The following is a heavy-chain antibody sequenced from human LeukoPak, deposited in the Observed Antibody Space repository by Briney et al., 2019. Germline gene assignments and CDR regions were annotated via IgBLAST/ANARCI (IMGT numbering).Heavy chain of an antibody. CDR2: IWYDGSNK. J-gene: IGHJ4*02. CDR3: ARSGTYDSSGYSEY. Sequence: GRSLRLSCAASGFTFSSYGMHWVRQAPGKGLEWVAVIWYDGSNKYYADSVKGRFTISRDNSKNTLYLQMNSLRAEDTAVYYCARSGTYDSSGYSEYWGQGTLVTVSS. V-gene: IGHV3-33*01. CDR1: GFTFSSYG. D-gene: IGHD3-22*01.